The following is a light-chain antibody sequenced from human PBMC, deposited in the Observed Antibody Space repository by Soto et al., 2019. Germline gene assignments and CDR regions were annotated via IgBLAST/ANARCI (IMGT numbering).Light chain of an antibody. V-gene: IGKV1-27*01. J-gene: IGKJ1*01. CDR1: LAISNY. Sequence: DIQMTQSPSSLSAFVGDRVTITCRASLAISNYLAWYRQKPGKVPKLLIYGASTLQSGVPSRFAGSGSGTEFSLTITSLQPEDVATYYCQRYNTVPWTFVQGTKVEIK. CDR3: QRYNTVPWT. CDR2: GAS.